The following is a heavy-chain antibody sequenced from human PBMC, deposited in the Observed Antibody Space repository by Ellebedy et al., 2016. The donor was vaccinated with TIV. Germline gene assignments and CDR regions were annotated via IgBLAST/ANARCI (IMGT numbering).Heavy chain of an antibody. CDR2: ISYDANNK. Sequence: GESLKISCAASGFTFSSYDMHWVRQAPGKGLEWVALISYDANNKYYADSVKGRFPISRDNSKNTLFLQMNSLRAEDTAVYYCAKVPVGYCSSPNCFYLDYWGQGTLVTVSS. CDR3: AKVPVGYCSSPNCFYLDY. V-gene: IGHV3-30*18. D-gene: IGHD2-2*01. J-gene: IGHJ4*02. CDR1: GFTFSSYD.